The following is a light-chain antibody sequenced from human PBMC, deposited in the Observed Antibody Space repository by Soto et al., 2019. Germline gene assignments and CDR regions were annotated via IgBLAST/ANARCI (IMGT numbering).Light chain of an antibody. CDR2: SAS. CDR3: QQSYSTTWT. Sequence: DIQMTQSASSLSASVGDRVTITCGASQTISRYLNWYQQRPGKAPNILIYSASSLQSGVPSRFSGSGYGTDVNLTISSLQPEDFATYYCQQSYSTTWTFGQGTKVDIK. V-gene: IGKV1-39*01. J-gene: IGKJ1*01. CDR1: QTISRY.